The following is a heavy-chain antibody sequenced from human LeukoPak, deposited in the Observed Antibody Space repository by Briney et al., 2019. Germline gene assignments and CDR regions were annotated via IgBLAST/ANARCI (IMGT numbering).Heavy chain of an antibody. D-gene: IGHD5-24*01. CDR1: GGSISSSSYY. V-gene: IGHV4-39*07. CDR2: INHSGST. Sequence: SETLSLTCTVSGGSISSSSYYWGWIRQPPGKGLEWIGEINHSGSTNYNPPLKSRVTMSVDTSKNQFSLKLSSVTAADTAVYYCARDGYNPAWGQGTLVTVSS. CDR3: ARDGYNPA. J-gene: IGHJ5*02.